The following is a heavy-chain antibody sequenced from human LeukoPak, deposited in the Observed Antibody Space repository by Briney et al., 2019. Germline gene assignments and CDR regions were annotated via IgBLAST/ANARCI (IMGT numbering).Heavy chain of an antibody. CDR2: VYHTGTT. D-gene: IGHD2-8*02. V-gene: IGHV4-38-2*02. CDR1: GYSISSGYY. J-gene: IGHJ4*02. CDR3: ASAHYEATGLGYYFKF. Sequence: SETLSLTCNVSGYSISSGYYWGWIRQSPGKGLEWIGTVYHTGTTYYSPSLKSRLAISLDTSTNRFSLKLTSVTATDTAVYYCASAHYEATGLGYYFKFWGQGTLVSVS.